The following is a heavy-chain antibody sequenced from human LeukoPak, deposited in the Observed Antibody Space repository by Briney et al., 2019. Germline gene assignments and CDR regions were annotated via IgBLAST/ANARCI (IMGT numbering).Heavy chain of an antibody. CDR2: ISYDGSNK. CDR1: GFNFSSYG. J-gene: IGHJ4*02. CDR3: AKIWFGEPEY. V-gene: IGHV3-30*18. D-gene: IGHD3-10*01. Sequence: PGGSLRLSCAASGFNFSSYGMHWVRQAPGKGLEWVAVISYDGSNKYYADSVKGRFTISRDNSKNTLYLQMNSLRAEDTAVYYCAKIWFGEPEYWGQGTLVTVSS.